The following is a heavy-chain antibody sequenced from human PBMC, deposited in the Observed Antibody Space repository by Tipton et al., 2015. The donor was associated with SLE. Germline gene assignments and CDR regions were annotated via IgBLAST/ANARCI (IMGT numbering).Heavy chain of an antibody. D-gene: IGHD2-2*01. CDR1: GFTFSSYS. CDR3: ARDLYHLPLDY. J-gene: IGHJ4*02. V-gene: IGHV3-21*03. Sequence: SLRLSCATSGFTFSSYSMSWVRQAPGKGLEWVSSSSGSSTYIYYADSVKGRFTILRDNGKNSLYLQMNSLRAEDTAVYYCARDLYHLPLDYWGQGTLVTVSS. CDR2: SSGSSTYI.